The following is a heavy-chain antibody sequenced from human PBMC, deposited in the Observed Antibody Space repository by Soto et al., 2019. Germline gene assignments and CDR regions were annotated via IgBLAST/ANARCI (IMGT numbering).Heavy chain of an antibody. D-gene: IGHD4-17*01. V-gene: IGHV4-59*01. J-gene: IGHJ4*02. CDR3: ARAIRYGDYDY. CDR1: GGSISSYY. Sequence: SETLSLTCTVSGGSISSYYWSWIRQPLGKGLEWIGYIYYSGSTNYNPSLKSRVTISVDTSKNQFSLKLSSVTAADTAVYYCARAIRYGDYDYWGQGTLVTVSS. CDR2: IYYSGST.